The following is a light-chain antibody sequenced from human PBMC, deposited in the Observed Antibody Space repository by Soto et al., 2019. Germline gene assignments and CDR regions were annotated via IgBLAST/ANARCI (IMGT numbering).Light chain of an antibody. CDR1: SSNIGSNT. CDR3: QSYDSSLSAYV. J-gene: IGLJ1*01. CDR2: AAS. Sequence: QSVLTQPRSASGTPGQRVTISCSGSSSNIGSNTVNWYQQLPGTAPKLLIYAASFRPSGVPDRFSGSKSGTSASLAITGLQAEDEADYYCQSYDSSLSAYVFGTGTKLTVL. V-gene: IGLV1-44*01.